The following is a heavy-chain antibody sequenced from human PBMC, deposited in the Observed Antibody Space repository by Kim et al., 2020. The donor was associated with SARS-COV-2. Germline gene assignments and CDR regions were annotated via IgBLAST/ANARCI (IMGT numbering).Heavy chain of an antibody. CDR3: AKDIGTFDI. CDR2: GSI. V-gene: IGHV3-9*01. Sequence: GSIGYADSVKSRFTINRDNAKNSLYLQMNSLRAEDTALYYCAKDIGTFDIWGQGTMVTVSS. J-gene: IGHJ3*02.